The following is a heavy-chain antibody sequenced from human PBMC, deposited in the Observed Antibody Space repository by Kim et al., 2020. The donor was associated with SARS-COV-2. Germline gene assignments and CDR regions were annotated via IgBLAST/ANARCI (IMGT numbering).Heavy chain of an antibody. D-gene: IGHD3-16*01. CDR1: GFTFSSYA. Sequence: GGSLRLSCAASGFTFSSYAMHWVRQAPGKGLEWVAVISYDGSNKYYADSVKGRFTISRDNSKNTLYLQMNSLRAEDTAVYYCARDGAFWGTLLRFDYWGQGTLVTVSS. J-gene: IGHJ4*02. CDR3: ARDGAFWGTLLRFDY. CDR2: ISYDGSNK. V-gene: IGHV3-30*04.